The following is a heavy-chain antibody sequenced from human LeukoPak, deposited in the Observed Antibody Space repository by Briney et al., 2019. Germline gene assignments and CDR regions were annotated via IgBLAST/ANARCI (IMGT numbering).Heavy chain of an antibody. CDR2: INPNRAGT. V-gene: IGHV1-2*06. J-gene: IGHJ4*02. CDR1: GYTFTGYY. CDR3: AREPYMITFGGVTPSRVY. D-gene: IGHD3-16*01. Sequence: ASVKVSCKASGYTFTGYYMHWVRQAPGQGLEWMGRINPNRAGTNYAQKFQGRVTIASDTSISTAYMELSRLRSDDSAVYYCAREPYMITFGGVTPSRVYRGQGTLVTVSS.